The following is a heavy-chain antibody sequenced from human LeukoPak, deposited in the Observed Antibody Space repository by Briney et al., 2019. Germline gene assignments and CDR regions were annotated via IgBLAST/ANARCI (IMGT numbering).Heavy chain of an antibody. CDR3: ARDRLGKYLDY. V-gene: IGHV3-48*01. CDR1: GFTFSSYN. J-gene: IGHJ4*02. CDR2: ISSSSTSI. Sequence: GGSLRLSCAASGFTFSSYNMKWVRQAPGKGLEWISYISSSSTSIYYADSVKGPFTISRDNTRSSLYLQMNSLRAEDTAVYYCARDRLGKYLDYWGQETLGTVSS. D-gene: IGHD1-26*01.